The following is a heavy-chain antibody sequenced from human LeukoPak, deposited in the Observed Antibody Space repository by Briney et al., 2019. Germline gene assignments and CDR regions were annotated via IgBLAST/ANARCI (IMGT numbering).Heavy chain of an antibody. CDR1: GGSISSYY. J-gene: IGHJ4*02. CDR2: IYYSGST. Sequence: SETLSLTCTVSGGSISSYYWSWIRQPPGKGLEWIGYIYYSGSTNYNPSLKSRVTISVDTSKNQFSLKLSSVTAADTAVYYCARDYIVGAKSWGQGTLVTVSS. V-gene: IGHV4-59*12. CDR3: ARDYIVGAKS. D-gene: IGHD1-26*01.